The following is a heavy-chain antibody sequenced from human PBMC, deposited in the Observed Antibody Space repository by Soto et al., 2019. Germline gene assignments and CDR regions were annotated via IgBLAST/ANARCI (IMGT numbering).Heavy chain of an antibody. Sequence: GGSLRLSCAASGFTFSSYAMHWVRQAPGKGLEWVAVISYDGSNKYYADSVKGRFTISRGNSKNTLYLQMNSLRAEDTAVYYCARDEHFLSGYRDYYFDYWGQGTLVTVSS. D-gene: IGHD3-3*02. J-gene: IGHJ4*02. CDR3: ARDEHFLSGYRDYYFDY. CDR1: GFTFSSYA. CDR2: ISYDGSNK. V-gene: IGHV3-30-3*01.